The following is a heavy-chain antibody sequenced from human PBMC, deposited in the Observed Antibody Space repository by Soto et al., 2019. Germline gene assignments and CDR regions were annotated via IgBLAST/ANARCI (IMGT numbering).Heavy chain of an antibody. V-gene: IGHV4-39*07. Sequence: SETLSLTCSVSGASISSDNYYWGWIRQTPGKGLEWIGSIYYSGSTYYNSSLKSRVTISVDRSKNHFFLNLTSVTAADTAVYYCATYRKFFQIWGQGTKVTVSS. CDR1: GASISSDNYY. CDR3: ATYRKFFQI. CDR2: IYYSGST. J-gene: IGHJ3*02.